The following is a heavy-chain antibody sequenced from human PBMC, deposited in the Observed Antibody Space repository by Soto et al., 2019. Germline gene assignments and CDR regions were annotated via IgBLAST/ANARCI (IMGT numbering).Heavy chain of an antibody. V-gene: IGHV1-3*01. CDR3: ARGIATGQLDP. D-gene: IGHD2-15*01. CDR2: INPDNGNT. Sequence: QVQLVQSGAEVKQPGASVKSSCKASGYTFTRYTMNWVRQAPGQRLEWMGWINPDNGNTKSSQKFQDRVIITRDTSASTAYMDLSSLRSEDTAVYYCARGIATGQLDPWGQGTLVTVSS. CDR1: GYTFTRYT. J-gene: IGHJ5*02.